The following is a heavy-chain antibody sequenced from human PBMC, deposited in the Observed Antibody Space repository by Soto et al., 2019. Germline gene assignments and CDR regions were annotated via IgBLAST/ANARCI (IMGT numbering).Heavy chain of an antibody. Sequence: QVQLQESGPRLVKPSETLSLTCSVSGSSFSNFYWSWIRQSAGKGLEWIGRIYTSGATSYNPSLRSRVTRSVDTSQTQMSLSVRSVTAADTAVYFCARGGIQLSYAFDYWCPGILVTVAS. J-gene: IGHJ4*02. CDR3: ARGGIQLSYAFDY. CDR2: IYTSGAT. CDR1: GSSFSNFY. D-gene: IGHD1-1*01. V-gene: IGHV4-4*07.